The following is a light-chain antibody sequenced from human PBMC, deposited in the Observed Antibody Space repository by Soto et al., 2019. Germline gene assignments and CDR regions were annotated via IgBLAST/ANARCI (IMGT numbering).Light chain of an antibody. CDR1: QSVSGN. J-gene: IGKJ1*01. V-gene: IGKV3-15*01. CDR3: QQYYNGPPET. Sequence: EIVLTQSPATLSLSPRDRATLSCRASQSVSGNLAWYQQKPGQAPRLLIFGASTRATGIPDRFSGSGSGTEFTLTISSRQSEDFAGYYFQQYYNGPPETFGQGTKVDIK. CDR2: GAS.